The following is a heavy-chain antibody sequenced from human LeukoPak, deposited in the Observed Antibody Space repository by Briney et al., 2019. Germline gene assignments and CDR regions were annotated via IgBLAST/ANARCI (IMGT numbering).Heavy chain of an antibody. Sequence: GGSLRLSCAASGFTFSSYAMHWVRQAPGKGLEWVAVISYDGSNKYYADSAKGRFTISRDNSKNTLYLQMNSLRAEDTAVYYCARVADTYDSSGYYRQAASYWGQGTLVTVSS. J-gene: IGHJ4*02. V-gene: IGHV3-30-3*01. CDR2: ISYDGSNK. CDR3: ARVADTYDSSGYYRQAASY. CDR1: GFTFSSYA. D-gene: IGHD3-22*01.